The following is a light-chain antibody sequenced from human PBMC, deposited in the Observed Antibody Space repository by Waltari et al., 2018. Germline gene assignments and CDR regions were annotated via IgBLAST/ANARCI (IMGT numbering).Light chain of an antibody. V-gene: IGKV1-27*01. CDR3: QKYDRDPRT. Sequence: DFQLTQSPSSLSASVGDIFHITCRASQGISNYLAWYQQKPGTVPKLLIYAASTLQSGFPSRFSGSGSGTDFTLTISSLQPEDVATYYCQKYDRDPRTFGQGTKVEIK. J-gene: IGKJ1*01. CDR1: QGISNY. CDR2: AAS.